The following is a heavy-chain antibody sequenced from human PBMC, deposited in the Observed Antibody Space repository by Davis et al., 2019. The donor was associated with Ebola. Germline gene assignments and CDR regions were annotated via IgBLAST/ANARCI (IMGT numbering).Heavy chain of an antibody. V-gene: IGHV2-70*13. D-gene: IGHD3-10*01. J-gene: IGHJ6*02. Sequence: SGPTLVKPAQPLTLTCTFSGFSLSTSGMCVSWIRQPPGKAPEWLALIDWDDDKYYSTSLKTRLTISKDTSKNQVVLKMTNMDPVDTATYYCARASGDHYYGMDVWGQGTTVTVSS. CDR2: IDWDDDK. CDR1: GFSLSTSGMC. CDR3: ARASGDHYYGMDV.